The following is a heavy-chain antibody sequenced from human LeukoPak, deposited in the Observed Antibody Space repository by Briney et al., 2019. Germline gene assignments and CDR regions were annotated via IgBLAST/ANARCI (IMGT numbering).Heavy chain of an antibody. CDR2: IIPILGTA. Sequence: SVKVSCKASGGTFSSYAISWVRQAPGQGLEWMGGIIPILGTANYAQKFQGRVTITADKSTSTAYMELSSLRSEDTAVYYCARDGGNYYYGMDVWGKGTTVTVSS. V-gene: IGHV1-69*10. CDR3: ARDGGNYYYGMDV. D-gene: IGHD3-16*01. J-gene: IGHJ6*04. CDR1: GGTFSSYA.